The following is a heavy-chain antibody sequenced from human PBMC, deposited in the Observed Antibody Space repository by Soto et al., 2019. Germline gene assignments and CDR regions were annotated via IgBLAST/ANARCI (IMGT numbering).Heavy chain of an antibody. V-gene: IGHV1-18*01. CDR1: GYGFTTYG. CDR2: ISAHNGNT. J-gene: IGHJ4*02. D-gene: IGHD1-1*01. Sequence: QVHLVQSGAEVKKPGASVKVSCKGSGYGFTTYGITWVRQAPGQGLEWMAWISAHNGNTDYAQNLQRRVTVTIDTSTSTAYMELRSLRSDDTAVYYCARGRYGDYWGQGALVTVSS. CDR3: ARGRYGDY.